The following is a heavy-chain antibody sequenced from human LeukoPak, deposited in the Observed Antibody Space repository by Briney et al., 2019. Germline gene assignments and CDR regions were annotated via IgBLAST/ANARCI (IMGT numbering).Heavy chain of an antibody. Sequence: SGPTLVNPTQTLTLTCTFSEFSLSTSGVGVGWIRQPPVKALEWLALIYWDDDKRYSPSLKSRLTITKVTSKNQVVIALTNMDPVDTATYYCAHRQWVYSRGWFDPWGQGTLVTVSS. CDR2: IYWDDDK. D-gene: IGHD6-13*01. CDR3: AHRQWVYSRGWFDP. V-gene: IGHV2-5*02. J-gene: IGHJ5*02. CDR1: EFSLSTSGVG.